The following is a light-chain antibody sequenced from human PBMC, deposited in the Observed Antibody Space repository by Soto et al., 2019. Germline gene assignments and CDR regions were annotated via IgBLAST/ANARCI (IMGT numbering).Light chain of an antibody. V-gene: IGLV2-14*03. CDR2: DVS. CDR3: SSYTTNTTLI. J-gene: IGLJ2*01. Sequence: SALTQPASVSGSPGQSIALSCTGTSSDVGGYNYVSWYQQHPGKAPKLMIYDVSYRPSGVSNRFSGSKSGNTASLTISGLQAEDEADYYCSSYTTNTTLIFGGGTKLTVL. CDR1: SSDVGGYNY.